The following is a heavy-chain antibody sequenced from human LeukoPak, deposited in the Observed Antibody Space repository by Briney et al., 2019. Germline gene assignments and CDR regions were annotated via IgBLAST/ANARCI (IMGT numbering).Heavy chain of an antibody. CDR2: INHSGST. Sequence: SETLSLTCAVYGGSYSGYYWSWIRQPPGKGLEWIGEINHSGSTNYNPSLKSRVTISVDTSKNQFSLKLSSVTAADTAVYYCARVGSSWYEDYFDYWGQGTLVTVSS. CDR1: GGSYSGYY. V-gene: IGHV4-34*01. D-gene: IGHD6-13*01. CDR3: ARVGSSWYEDYFDY. J-gene: IGHJ4*02.